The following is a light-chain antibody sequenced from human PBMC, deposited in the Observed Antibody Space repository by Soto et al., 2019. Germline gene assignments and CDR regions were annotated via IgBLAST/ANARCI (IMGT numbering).Light chain of an antibody. V-gene: IGLV1-47*01. CDR3: AAWDDSLSEV. CDR1: SSNIGSNY. CDR2: RNN. J-gene: IGLJ1*01. Sequence: QSVLTQPPSASGTPGQRVTISCSGSSSNIGSNYVYWYQQLPGTAPKLLIYRNNQRPSGVPDRFSGSKSGTSASLAISGLRSEDEADYYCAAWDDSLSEVFGTGTKVTDL.